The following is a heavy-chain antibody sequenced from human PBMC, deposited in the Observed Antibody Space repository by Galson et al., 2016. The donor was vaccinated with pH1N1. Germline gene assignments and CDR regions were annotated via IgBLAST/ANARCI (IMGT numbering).Heavy chain of an antibody. CDR3: AKGGSPQTPNDAFDV. D-gene: IGHD3-16*01. J-gene: IGHJ3*01. V-gene: IGHV3-23*01. CDR2: ISGNGGSP. Sequence: SLRLSCAASGFTFSTFAMIWVRQAPRKGLEWVSVISGNGGSPFYADSVKGRFTISRDNSKNTLFLQMNSLRVEDTALYYCAKGGSPQTPNDAFDVWGQGSMVTVSS. CDR1: GFTFSTFA.